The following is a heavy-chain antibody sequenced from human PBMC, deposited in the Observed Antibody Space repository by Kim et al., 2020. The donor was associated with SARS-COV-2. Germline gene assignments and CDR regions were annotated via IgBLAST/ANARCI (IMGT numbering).Heavy chain of an antibody. CDR2: ITTYATST. J-gene: IGHJ6*02. Sequence: GGSLRLSCAASGFTVSSYEMNWVRQAPGKGLEWITTYATSTYYTDSVKGRFTISRDNAKNSLYLQMNSLRAEDTALYYCAGGWMDVWGQGTTVTVSS. V-gene: IGHV3-48*03. CDR3: AGGWMDV. CDR1: GFTVSSYE.